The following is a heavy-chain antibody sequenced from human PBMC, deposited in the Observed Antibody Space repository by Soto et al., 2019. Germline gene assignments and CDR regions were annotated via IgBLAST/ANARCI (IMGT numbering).Heavy chain of an antibody. D-gene: IGHD3-3*01. Sequence: ETLSLTCTVSGGSISSYYWSWIRQPAGKGLEWIGRIYTSGSTNYNPSLKSRVTMSVDTSKNQFSLKLSSVTAADTAVYYCAGGVVIDYYYYYGMDVWGQGTTVTVSS. J-gene: IGHJ6*02. V-gene: IGHV4-4*07. CDR3: AGGVVIDYYYYYGMDV. CDR2: IYTSGST. CDR1: GGSISSYY.